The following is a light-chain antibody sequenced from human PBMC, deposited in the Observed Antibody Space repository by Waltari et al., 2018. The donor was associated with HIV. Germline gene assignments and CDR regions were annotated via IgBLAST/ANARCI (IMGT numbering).Light chain of an antibody. Sequence: VLTQSPSASASLGDSVKLTCTLDSGHITYAIAWHQHRPEKGTRFLTKINSDGSHYKVDDIPDRFSGSSSGAERFLIISRVQSDDEADYYCQSWGAGGVFGGGTKLTVL. CDR2: INSDGSH. CDR1: SGHITYA. V-gene: IGLV4-69*01. CDR3: QSWGAGGV. J-gene: IGLJ3*02.